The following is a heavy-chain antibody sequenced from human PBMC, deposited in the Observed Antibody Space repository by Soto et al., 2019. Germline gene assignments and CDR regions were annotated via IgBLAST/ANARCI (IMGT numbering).Heavy chain of an antibody. CDR3: AAGTLGAVWTPLDD. Sequence: SETLSLTCTVSGGTIRSSNYYWAWIRQPPGKGLEWIGSIDYSGSTNYNPSLKSRVTISVDASKQQFSLKLTSVTAADTALYYCAAGTLGAVWTPLDDWGQGILVTVSS. CDR2: IDYSGST. V-gene: IGHV4-39*07. D-gene: IGHD3-16*01. CDR1: GGTIRSSNYY. J-gene: IGHJ4*02.